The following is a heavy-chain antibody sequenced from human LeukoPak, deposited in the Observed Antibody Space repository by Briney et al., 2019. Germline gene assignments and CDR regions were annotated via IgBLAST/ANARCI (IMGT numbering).Heavy chain of an antibody. CDR1: GYTFTGYY. CDR2: INPNSGGT. D-gene: IGHD4-17*01. J-gene: IGHJ4*02. Sequence: ASAKVSCKASGYTFTGYYMHWVRQAPGQGLEWMGWINPNSGGTNYAQKFQGWVAMTRDTSISTAYMELSRLRSDDTAVYYCAREDGDYVSQYYFDYWGQGTLVTVSS. V-gene: IGHV1-2*04. CDR3: AREDGDYVSQYYFDY.